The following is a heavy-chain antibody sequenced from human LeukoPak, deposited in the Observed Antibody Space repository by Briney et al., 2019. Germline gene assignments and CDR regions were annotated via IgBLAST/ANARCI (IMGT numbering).Heavy chain of an antibody. Sequence: PGGSLRLSCAASGFTFSSYWMSWVRQAPGKGLEWVANIKQDGSEKYYVDSVKGRFAISRDNAKNSLYLQMNSLRAEDTAVYYCASASRSGWYYFWGQGTLVTVSS. D-gene: IGHD6-19*01. CDR3: ASASRSGWYYF. CDR2: IKQDGSEK. CDR1: GFTFSSYW. J-gene: IGHJ4*02. V-gene: IGHV3-7*01.